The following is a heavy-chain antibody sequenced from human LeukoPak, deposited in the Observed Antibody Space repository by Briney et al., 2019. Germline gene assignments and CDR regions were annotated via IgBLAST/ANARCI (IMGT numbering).Heavy chain of an antibody. CDR1: GDSVSSNIAA. CDR3: ARDLLSGRRSPYNWFDP. V-gene: IGHV6-1*01. Sequence: SQTLSLTCAISGDSVSSNIAAWNWIRRSPSRGLEWLGRTYYRSKWYNDYAVSVKSRITINPDTSKNQFSLQLNSVTPEDTAVNYCARDLLSGRRSPYNWFDPWGQGTLVTVSS. J-gene: IGHJ5*02. CDR2: TYYRSKWYN. D-gene: IGHD6-19*01.